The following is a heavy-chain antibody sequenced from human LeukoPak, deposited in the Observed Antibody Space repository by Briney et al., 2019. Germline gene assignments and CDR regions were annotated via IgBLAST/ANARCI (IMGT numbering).Heavy chain of an antibody. CDR2: ISSASGSI. V-gene: IGHV3-48*04. CDR3: VRDDDRPDNGLDY. Sequence: GGSLRLSCAASGFTFSSYSMNWVRQAPGKGLEWVSYISSASGSIYYADSVKGRFTISRDNAKNSLFLQMNSLRAEDTAVYYCVRDDDRPDNGLDYWGQGTLVTVSS. D-gene: IGHD3-22*01. J-gene: IGHJ4*02. CDR1: GFTFSSYS.